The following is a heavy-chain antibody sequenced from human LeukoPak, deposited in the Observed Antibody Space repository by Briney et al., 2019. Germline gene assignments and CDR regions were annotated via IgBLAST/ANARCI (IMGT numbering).Heavy chain of an antibody. CDR1: GGSFSGYY. V-gene: IGHV4-59*01. Sequence: SETLSLTCAVYGGSFSGYYWSWIRQPPGKGLEWIGYIYYSGSTNYNPSLKSRVTISVDTSKNQFSLKLSSVTAADTAVYYCARSPYYYDSSGYYSNYYYGMDVWGQGTTVTVSS. CDR2: IYYSGST. J-gene: IGHJ6*02. D-gene: IGHD3-22*01. CDR3: ARSPYYYDSSGYYSNYYYGMDV.